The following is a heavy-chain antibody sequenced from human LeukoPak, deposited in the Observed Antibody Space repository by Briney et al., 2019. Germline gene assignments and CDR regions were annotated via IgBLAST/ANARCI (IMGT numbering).Heavy chain of an antibody. CDR1: GYTFTGYY. D-gene: IGHD6-13*01. J-gene: IGHJ6*02. V-gene: IGHV1-2*06. Sequence: ASVKVSCKASGYTFTGYYMHWVRQAPGQGLEWMGRINPNSGGTNYAQKFQGRVTMTRDTSNSTAYMELSRLRSDDTAVYYCARVVAAAATLDYYYGMDVWGQGTTVTVSS. CDR3: ARVVAAAATLDYYYGMDV. CDR2: INPNSGGT.